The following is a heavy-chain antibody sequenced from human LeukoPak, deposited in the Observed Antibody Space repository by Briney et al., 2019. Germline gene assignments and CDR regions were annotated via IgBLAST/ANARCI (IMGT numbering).Heavy chain of an antibody. V-gene: IGHV3-48*04. J-gene: IGHJ6*03. CDR3: ARGRGSSWDADYYYYYYYMDV. CDR1: GFTFSSYS. Sequence: GGSLRLSCAASGFTFSSYSMNWVRQAPGKGLEWGSYISSSGSTIYYADSVKGRFTISRDNAKNSLYLQMNSLRAEDTAVYYCARGRGSSWDADYYYYYYYMDVWGKGTTVTVSS. D-gene: IGHD6-6*01. CDR2: ISSSGSTI.